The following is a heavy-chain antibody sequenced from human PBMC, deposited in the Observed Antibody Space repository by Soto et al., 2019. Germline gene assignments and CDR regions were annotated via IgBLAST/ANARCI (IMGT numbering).Heavy chain of an antibody. D-gene: IGHD3-3*01. J-gene: IGHJ4*02. V-gene: IGHV2-70*17. CDR2: IDCDDDK. Sequence: SGPTLVHPTQTLTLTCTFSGFSRTTTKMSVSCIRQPPGKYMERLARIDCDDDKFYNTSLKTRLTISKDTSKNQVFFTMTDMDLVDTATYYCARMIFGRNVYYFDYWGRGT. CDR3: ARMIFGRNVYYFDY. CDR1: GFSRTTTKMS.